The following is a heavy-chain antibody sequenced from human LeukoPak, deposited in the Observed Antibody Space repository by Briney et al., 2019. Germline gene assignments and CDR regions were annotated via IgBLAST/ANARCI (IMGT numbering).Heavy chain of an antibody. D-gene: IGHD4-17*01. V-gene: IGHV3-7*01. CDR2: IKEDGSEK. CDR1: RFTFSSYW. CDR3: ATDDYGDFSDY. J-gene: IGHJ4*02. Sequence: PGGSLRLSCAASRFTFSSYWMSWVRQAPGKGLEWVANIKEDGSEKYYVDSVKGRFAISRDNAKKTLYLQMNSLRVEDTAVYYCATDDYGDFSDYWGQGNPGRRLL.